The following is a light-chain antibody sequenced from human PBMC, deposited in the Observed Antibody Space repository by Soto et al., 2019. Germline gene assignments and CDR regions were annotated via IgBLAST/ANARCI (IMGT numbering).Light chain of an antibody. CDR3: QQYGISPRT. Sequence: EIGLTQSPGTLSLSPGERATLSCRASQSVSSNYLAWYQQKPGQAPRLLIYGASSRATGIPDRFSGSGSGTDFTLTIRRLEPEDFAVYYCQQYGISPRTFGQGTKVDIK. V-gene: IGKV3-20*01. CDR1: QSVSSNY. J-gene: IGKJ1*01. CDR2: GAS.